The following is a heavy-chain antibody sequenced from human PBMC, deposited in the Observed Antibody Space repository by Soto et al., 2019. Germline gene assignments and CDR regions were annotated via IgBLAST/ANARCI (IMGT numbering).Heavy chain of an antibody. CDR3: FREGPRKVTYLFDY. CDR1: RFTFSDYS. D-gene: IGHD2-21*02. J-gene: IGHJ4*02. CDR2: ISTSGSAT. V-gene: IGHV3-11*01. Sequence: QVQLVESGGGLVKPGGSLRLSCAASRFTFSDYSMSWVRQAPGRGPEWVAYISTSGSATFYADSVKGRFTITRDNTMSSLYLQMNSLGGEDAALYYCFREGPRKVTYLFDYWGQGTPFTVSP.